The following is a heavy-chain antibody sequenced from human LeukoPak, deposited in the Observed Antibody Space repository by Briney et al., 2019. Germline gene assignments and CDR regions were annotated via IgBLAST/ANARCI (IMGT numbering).Heavy chain of an antibody. V-gene: IGHV4-34*01. CDR1: GGSFSGYY. CDR3: ARDPLISSGYYSITKPFVFDI. J-gene: IGHJ4*02. Sequence: SETLSLTCAVYGGSFSGYYWSWIRLPPGKGLEWIGEINHSGSTNYNPSLKSRVTISVDTSKNQFSLKLSSVTAADTAVYYCARDPLISSGYYSITKPFVFDIWGQGTLVTVSS. CDR2: INHSGST. D-gene: IGHD3-22*01.